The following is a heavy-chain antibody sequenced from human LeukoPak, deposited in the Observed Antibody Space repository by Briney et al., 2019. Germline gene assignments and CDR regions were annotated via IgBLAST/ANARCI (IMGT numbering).Heavy chain of an antibody. Sequence: SETLSLTCTVSGGSTSSTSYYWGWIRQPPGKDLEWIGSIYYSGSTYYNPSLKSRVTISVDTSKNQFSLKLSSVTAADTAVYYCARSDYYDKYYFDYWGQGTLVTVSS. V-gene: IGHV4-39*07. CDR1: GGSTSSTSYY. CDR3: ARSDYYDKYYFDY. CDR2: IYYSGST. D-gene: IGHD3-22*01. J-gene: IGHJ4*02.